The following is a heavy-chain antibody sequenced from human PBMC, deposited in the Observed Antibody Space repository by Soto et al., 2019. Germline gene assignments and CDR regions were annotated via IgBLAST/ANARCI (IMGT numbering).Heavy chain of an antibody. CDR3: ARGRHCSGGSRYFDY. D-gene: IGHD2-15*01. J-gene: IGHJ4*02. Sequence: SETLSLTCAVSGGSISSGGYSWSWIRQPPGKGLEWIGYIYHSGSTYYNPSLKSRVTISVDRSKNQFSLKLSSVTAADTAVYYCARGRHCSGGSRYFDYWGQGTLVTVSS. V-gene: IGHV4-30-2*01. CDR1: GGSISSGGYS. CDR2: IYHSGST.